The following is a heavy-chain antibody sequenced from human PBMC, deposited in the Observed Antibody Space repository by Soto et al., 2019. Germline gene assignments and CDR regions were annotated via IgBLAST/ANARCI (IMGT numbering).Heavy chain of an antibody. V-gene: IGHV3-11*01. Sequence: GGSLRLSCAASGFTFSDYYMSWIRQAPGKGPEWVSHITATGGNTYYADSVRGRFTISRDTSGNTLYLQMNSLRAEDTALYYCAKCMQAYWNYDAHHIWGQGTMVTVSS. CDR1: GFTFSDYY. CDR3: AKCMQAYWNYDAHHI. D-gene: IGHD1-7*01. J-gene: IGHJ3*02. CDR2: ITATGGNT.